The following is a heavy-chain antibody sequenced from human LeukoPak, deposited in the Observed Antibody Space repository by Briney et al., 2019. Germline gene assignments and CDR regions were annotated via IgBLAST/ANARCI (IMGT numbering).Heavy chain of an antibody. J-gene: IGHJ4*02. CDR3: ARGSYYSRAHGFDY. V-gene: IGHV1-69*05. Sequence: ASVKVSCKASGGTFTSYAISWVRQAPGQGLEWMGGIIPIFGTANYAQKFQGRVTITTDESTSTAYMELSSLRSEDTAVYYCARGSYYSRAHGFDYWGQGTLVTVSS. CDR1: GGTFTSYA. D-gene: IGHD3-22*01. CDR2: IIPIFGTA.